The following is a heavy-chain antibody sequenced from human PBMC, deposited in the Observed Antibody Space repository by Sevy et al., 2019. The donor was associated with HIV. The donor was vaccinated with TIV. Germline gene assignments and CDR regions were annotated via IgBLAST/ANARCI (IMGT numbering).Heavy chain of an antibody. D-gene: IGHD3-22*01. CDR3: ANLRDDSSGFRFDY. CDR1: GFTFSTYS. V-gene: IGHV3-7*01. J-gene: IGHJ4*02. CDR2: IKQDGSEK. Sequence: GGSLRLSCAISGFTFSTYSMNWVRQAPGKGLEWVANIKQDGSEKYYVDSVKGRFTISRDNAKNSLYLQMNSLRAEDTAVYYCANLRDDSSGFRFDYWGQGTLVTVSS.